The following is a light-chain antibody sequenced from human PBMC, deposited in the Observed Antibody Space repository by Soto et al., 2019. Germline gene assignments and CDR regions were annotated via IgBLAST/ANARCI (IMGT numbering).Light chain of an antibody. Sequence: DIQMTQSPSSLSASVGDRVTITCRAGQSISTYLHWYQQKPGKAPKLLIYAASNLQSGVPSRFSGGGSGTHFTLTINSLQPEDSATYFCHQSYSTPPEYTFGRGTKVEI. CDR1: QSISTY. V-gene: IGKV1-39*01. CDR2: AAS. CDR3: HQSYSTPPEYT. J-gene: IGKJ2*01.